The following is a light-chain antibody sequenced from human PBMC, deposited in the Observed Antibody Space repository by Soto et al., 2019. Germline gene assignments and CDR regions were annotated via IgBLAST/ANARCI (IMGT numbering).Light chain of an antibody. CDR3: SSYTNTTTLV. V-gene: IGLV2-14*02. J-gene: IGLJ3*02. Sequence: QSALTQPASVSGSPGQSITISCTGTSSDVGAYNLVSWYQHHPGRAPNLFIFDVSDRPSGVSNRFSGSKSGNTASLTISGLQAEDEAFYYCSSYTNTTTLVFGGGTKLTVL. CDR1: SSDVGAYNL. CDR2: DVS.